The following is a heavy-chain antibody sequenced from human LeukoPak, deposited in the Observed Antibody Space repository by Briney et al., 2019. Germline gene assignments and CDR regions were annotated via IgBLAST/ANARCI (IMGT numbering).Heavy chain of an antibody. V-gene: IGHV4-30-2*01. J-gene: IGHJ4*02. D-gene: IGHD4-11*01. CDR1: GGSISSGGYY. CDR3: ARDLYSNYVEGKN. CDR2: IYHSGST. Sequence: PSETLSLTCTVSGGSISSGGYYWSWIRQPPGKGLEWIGYIYHSGSTYYNPSLKSRVTISVDRSKNQFSLKLSSVTAADTAVYYCARDLYSNYVEGKNWGQGTLVTVSS.